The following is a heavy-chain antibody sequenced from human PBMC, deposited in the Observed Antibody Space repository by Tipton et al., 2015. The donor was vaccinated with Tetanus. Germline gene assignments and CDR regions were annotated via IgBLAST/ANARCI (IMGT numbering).Heavy chain of an antibody. J-gene: IGHJ3*02. V-gene: IGHV1-3*04. Sequence: LVKPGAEVKKPGASVKVSCKASGYTFTSYAMHWVRQAPGQSLEWMGWINTGNGDTRYSQRFQGRVTITRDTSAGTAYMELSSLRSEDTAVYYCARDKGYGDGYMGAFDIWGQATMVTVSS. CDR1: GYTFTSYA. D-gene: IGHD1-1*01. CDR3: ARDKGYGDGYMGAFDI. CDR2: INTGNGDT.